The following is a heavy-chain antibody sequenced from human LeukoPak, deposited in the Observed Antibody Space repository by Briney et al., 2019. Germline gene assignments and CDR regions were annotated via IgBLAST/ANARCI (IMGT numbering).Heavy chain of an antibody. CDR3: ARDMVGLAADGNWFDP. Sequence: ASVKVSCKASGYTFSIYGISWVRQAPGQGLEWMGWIATYNGKTKYAEKVQGRVTMTTDTSTTTAYMELRTLRSDDTAVYYCARDMVGLAADGNWFDPWGQGTLVTVSS. D-gene: IGHD6-13*01. CDR1: GYTFSIYG. J-gene: IGHJ5*02. V-gene: IGHV1-18*01. CDR2: IATYNGKT.